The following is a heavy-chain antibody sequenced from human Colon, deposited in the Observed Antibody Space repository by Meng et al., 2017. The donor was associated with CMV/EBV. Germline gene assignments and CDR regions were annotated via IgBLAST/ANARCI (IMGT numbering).Heavy chain of an antibody. D-gene: IGHD2-21*01. CDR2: IYYSGST. Sequence: SETLSLTCTVSGGSISSSSYYWGRIRPPPGKGLEWIGSIYYSGSTYYNPSLKSRVTISVDTSKNQFSLKLSSVTAADTAVYYCARQRIVVVIAKDGMDVWGQGTTVTVSS. V-gene: IGHV4-39*01. CDR1: GGSISSSSYY. CDR3: ARQRIVVVIAKDGMDV. J-gene: IGHJ6*02.